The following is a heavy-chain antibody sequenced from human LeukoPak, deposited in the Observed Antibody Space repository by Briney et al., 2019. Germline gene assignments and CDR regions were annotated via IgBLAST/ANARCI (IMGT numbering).Heavy chain of an antibody. J-gene: IGHJ4*02. D-gene: IGHD4-17*01. CDR2: IYYSGST. Sequence: SETLSLTCTVSGGSISGYYWTWIRQPPGKGLEWIGYIYYSGSTNYNPSLKSRVTISVDTSKNQFSLKLSSVTAADTAVYYCARGAYGDPTSFDYWGQGTLVTVSS. CDR1: GGSISGYY. CDR3: ARGAYGDPTSFDY. V-gene: IGHV4-59*01.